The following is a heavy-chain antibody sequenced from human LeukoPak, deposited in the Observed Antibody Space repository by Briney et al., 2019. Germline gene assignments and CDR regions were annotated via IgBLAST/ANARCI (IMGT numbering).Heavy chain of an antibody. D-gene: IGHD3-10*01. CDR3: TRTMVRGVNYFDY. Sequence: ASEKVSCKASGYTFTGYYMHWVRQAPGQGLEWMGWINPNSGGTNYEQKFQGRVTMTRDTSISTAYMELSRLRSDDTAMYYCTRTMVRGVNYFDYWGQGALVTVSS. CDR1: GYTFTGYY. CDR2: INPNSGGT. J-gene: IGHJ4*02. V-gene: IGHV1-2*02.